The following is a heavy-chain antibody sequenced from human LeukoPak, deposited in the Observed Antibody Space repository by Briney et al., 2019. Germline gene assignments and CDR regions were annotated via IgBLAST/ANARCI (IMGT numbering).Heavy chain of an antibody. CDR1: GGTFSSYA. V-gene: IGHV1-8*02. CDR3: ARQGQFDY. Sequence: ASVKVSCKASGGTFSSYAISWVRQAPGQGLEWMGWMNPNSGNTGYAQKFQGRVTMTRNTSISTAYMELSSLRSEDTAVYYCARQGQFDYWGQGTLVTVSS. J-gene: IGHJ4*02. CDR2: MNPNSGNT.